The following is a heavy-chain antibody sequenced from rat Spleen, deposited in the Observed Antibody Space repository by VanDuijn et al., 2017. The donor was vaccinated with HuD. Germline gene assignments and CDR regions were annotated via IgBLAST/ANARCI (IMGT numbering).Heavy chain of an antibody. CDR3: TGGLLWGDY. J-gene: IGHJ2*01. V-gene: IGHV2S12*01. CDR2: ISSGGST. Sequence: QVQLKESGPGLVQPSQTLSLTCTVSGFSLTSYHVSWVRQPPGKGLEWIAAISSGGSTYYNSALKSRLSISRDTSKSQVFLKMNSLQTEDTAIYFCTGGLLWGDYWGQGVMVTVSS. D-gene: IGHD1-12*01. CDR1: GFSLTSYH.